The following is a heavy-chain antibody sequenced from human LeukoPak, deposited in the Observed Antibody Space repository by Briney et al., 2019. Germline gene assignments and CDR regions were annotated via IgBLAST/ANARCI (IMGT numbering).Heavy chain of an antibody. CDR2: IYYRGGT. J-gene: IGHJ4*02. CDR3: ARVLAGRLLFDY. D-gene: IGHD6-19*01. Sequence: PSETLSLTCTVSGGSVSGYYWSWIRQPPGKGLEWIGYIYYRGGTNYSPSLKSRVTISVDASKNQFSLRLTSVTATDTAVYYCARVLAGRLLFDYWGQGILVTVSS. CDR1: GGSVSGYY. V-gene: IGHV4-59*02.